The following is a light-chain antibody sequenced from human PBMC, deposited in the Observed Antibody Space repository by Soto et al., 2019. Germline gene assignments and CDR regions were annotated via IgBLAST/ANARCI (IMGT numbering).Light chain of an antibody. CDR2: DAS. V-gene: IGKV3-11*01. CDR1: QSVGTF. Sequence: DIVLTQSPATLSLSPGERATLSCRASQSVGTFLAWYQHKPGQAPRLLIYDASNRATGTPARFSGSGSGTDLTLTISSLEPEDFAVYYCQQRSDWPPLTFGGGTKVDIK. J-gene: IGKJ4*01. CDR3: QQRSDWPPLT.